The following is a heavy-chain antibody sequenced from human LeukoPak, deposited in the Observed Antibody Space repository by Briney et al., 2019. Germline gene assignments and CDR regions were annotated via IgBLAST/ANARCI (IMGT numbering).Heavy chain of an antibody. Sequence: GGSLRLSCAASGFTFSSYGMHWVRQAPGKGLEWVAVISYDGSNKYYADSVKGRFTISRDNSKNTLYLQMNSLRAEDTAVHYCAKVRYDSSGYYYYYFDYWGQGTLVTVSS. J-gene: IGHJ4*02. V-gene: IGHV3-30*18. CDR3: AKVRYDSSGYYYYYFDY. CDR2: ISYDGSNK. CDR1: GFTFSSYG. D-gene: IGHD3-22*01.